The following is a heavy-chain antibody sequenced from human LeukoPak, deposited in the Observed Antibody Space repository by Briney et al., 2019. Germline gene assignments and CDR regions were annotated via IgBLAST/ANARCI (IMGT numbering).Heavy chain of an antibody. CDR2: ISSTGSYI. J-gene: IGHJ6*03. Sequence: GGSLRLSCAASGFTFSDYSMNWVRQAPGKGLEWVSSISSTGSYIYYADSVKGRFTISRDNAKNSLYLQMNSLRAEDTAVYYCARDLKGYCSSTSCYTMGGYYYYYMDVWGKGTTVTVSS. V-gene: IGHV3-21*01. D-gene: IGHD2-2*02. CDR1: GFTFSDYS. CDR3: ARDLKGYCSSTSCYTMGGYYYYYMDV.